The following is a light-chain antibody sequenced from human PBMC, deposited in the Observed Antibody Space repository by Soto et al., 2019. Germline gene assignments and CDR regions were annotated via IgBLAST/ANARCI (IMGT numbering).Light chain of an antibody. J-gene: IGKJ2*01. CDR2: CAS. Sequence: DIVMTQSPDSLAVSLGERATINCKSSQSVLYSSNNKNYLAWYQQKPGQPPKLLIYCASTRESGVPDRFSGSGSGTDFTLTISSLQAEDVAVYYCQQYYSTPRYTFGQGTKLEIK. CDR3: QQYYSTPRYT. CDR1: QSVLYSSNNKNY. V-gene: IGKV4-1*01.